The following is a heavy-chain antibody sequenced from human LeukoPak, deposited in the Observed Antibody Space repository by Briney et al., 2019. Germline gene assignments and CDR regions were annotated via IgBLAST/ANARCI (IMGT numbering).Heavy chain of an antibody. Sequence: MTSETLSLTCTVSGGSISSSSYYWGWIRQPPGKGLEWIGSIYYSGSTYYNPSLKSRVTISVDTSKNQFSLKLSSVTAADTAVYYCARWRGSSWYGDYYGMDVWGQGTTVTVSS. CDR3: ARWRGSSWYGDYYGMDV. CDR2: IYYSGST. V-gene: IGHV4-39*07. D-gene: IGHD6-13*01. J-gene: IGHJ6*02. CDR1: GGSISSSSYY.